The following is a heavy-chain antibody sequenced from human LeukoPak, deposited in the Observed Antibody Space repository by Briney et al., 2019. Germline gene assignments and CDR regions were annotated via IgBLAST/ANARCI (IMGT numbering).Heavy chain of an antibody. D-gene: IGHD3-10*01. V-gene: IGHV4-30-2*01. J-gene: IGHJ5*02. CDR1: GGSISSGGYS. Sequence: SQTLSLTCAVSGGSISSGGYSWSWIRQPPGKGLEWIGYIYHSGSTYYNPSLKSRVTISVDRSKNRFSLKLSSVTAADTAVYYCARMSRYYSSWFDPWGQGTLVTVSS. CDR2: IYHSGST. CDR3: ARMSRYYSSWFDP.